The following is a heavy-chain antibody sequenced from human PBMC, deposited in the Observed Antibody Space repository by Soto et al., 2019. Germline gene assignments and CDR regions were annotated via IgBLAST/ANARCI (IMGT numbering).Heavy chain of an antibody. CDR1: SSNSVG. D-gene: IGHD5-12*01. Sequence: KESGPTVVTPTQTLTLTCTISSNSVGVGWIRQPPGKGLEWLALFYWDNDRRYSPSLWNRLTITRDTSKTHVVLTMANMDPVDTATYYCVQAQPAGGSFEVWGQGTLVTVSS. CDR3: VQAQPAGGSFEV. V-gene: IGHV2-5*02. CDR2: FYWDNDR. J-gene: IGHJ3*01.